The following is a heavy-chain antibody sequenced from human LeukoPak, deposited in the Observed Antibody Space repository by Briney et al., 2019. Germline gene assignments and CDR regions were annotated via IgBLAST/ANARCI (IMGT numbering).Heavy chain of an antibody. J-gene: IGHJ4*02. D-gene: IGHD3-22*01. CDR2: IYHSGST. CDR1: GGSISSGGYS. V-gene: IGHV4-30-2*01. Sequence: SQTLSLTCAVSGGSISSGGYSWSWIRQPPGKGLEWIGYIYHSGSTYYNPSLKSRVTISVDRSTNQFSLKLSSVTAADTAVYYCAREDYYDSSGYYYWGQGTLVTVSS. CDR3: AREDYYDSSGYYY.